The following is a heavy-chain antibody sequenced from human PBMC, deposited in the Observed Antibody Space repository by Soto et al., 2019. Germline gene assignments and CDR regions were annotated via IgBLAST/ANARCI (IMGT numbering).Heavy chain of an antibody. V-gene: IGHV4-34*01. Sequence: SETLSLTCAVYGGSFSGYYWSWIRQPPGKGLEWIGEINHSGSTNYNPSLKSRVTISVDTSKNQFSLKLSSVTAADTAVYYCARGQRSRVGASKIYYYGMDVWGQGTTVT. J-gene: IGHJ6*02. D-gene: IGHD1-26*01. CDR2: INHSGST. CDR1: GGSFSGYY. CDR3: ARGQRSRVGASKIYYYGMDV.